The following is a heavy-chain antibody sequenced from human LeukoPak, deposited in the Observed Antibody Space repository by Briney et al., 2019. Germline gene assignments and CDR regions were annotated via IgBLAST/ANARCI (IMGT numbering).Heavy chain of an antibody. CDR3: AKEPQKSTRELLDYFDY. CDR2: ISGSGGTT. D-gene: IGHD3-10*01. J-gene: IGHJ4*02. V-gene: IGHV3-23*01. CDR1: GFTFSSYA. Sequence: GGSLRLSCAASGFTFSSYAMSWVRRAPGKGLEWVSAISGSGGTTYYADSVKGRFTISRDNSKNTLYLQINSLRAEDTAVYYCAKEPQKSTRELLDYFDYWGQGTLVTVSS.